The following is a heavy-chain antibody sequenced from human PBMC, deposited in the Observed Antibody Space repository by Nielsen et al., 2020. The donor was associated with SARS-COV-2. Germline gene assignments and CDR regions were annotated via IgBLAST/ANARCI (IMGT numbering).Heavy chain of an antibody. D-gene: IGHD3-22*01. CDR2: ISYDGSNK. V-gene: IGHV3-30-3*01. CDR1: GFTFSSYA. Sequence: GESLKISCAASGFTFSSYAMHWVRQAPGKGLEWVAVISYDGSNKYYADSVKGRFTISRDNSKNTLYLQMNSLRAEDTAVYYCAKDRDTMIVVVTNFDYWGQGTLVTVSS. CDR3: AKDRDTMIVVVTNFDY. J-gene: IGHJ4*02.